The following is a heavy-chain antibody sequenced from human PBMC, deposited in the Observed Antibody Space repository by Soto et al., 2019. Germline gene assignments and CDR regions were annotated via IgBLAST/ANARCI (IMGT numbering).Heavy chain of an antibody. CDR2: ISSSSSYI. CDR3: ARDLFSSGWFDP. J-gene: IGHJ5*02. V-gene: IGHV3-21*01. Sequence: LRLSCAASGFTFSSYSMNWVRQAPGKGLEWVSSISSSSSYIYYADSVKGRFTISRDNAKNSLYLQMNSLRAEDTAVYYCARDLFSSGWFDPWGQGTMVTVYS. CDR1: GFTFSSYS.